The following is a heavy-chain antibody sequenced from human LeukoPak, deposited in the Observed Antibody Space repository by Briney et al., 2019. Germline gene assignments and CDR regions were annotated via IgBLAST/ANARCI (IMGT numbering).Heavy chain of an antibody. CDR3: ARYFPTYYDPDAFDI. J-gene: IGHJ3*02. D-gene: IGHD3-3*01. CDR2: ISSSSSYI. V-gene: IGHV3-21*01. Sequence: GGSLRLSCAASGFTFSSYSMNWVRQAPGKGLEWVSSISSSSSYIYYADSVKGRFTISRDNAKISLYLQMNSLRAEDTAVYYCARYFPTYYDPDAFDIWGQGTMVTVSS. CDR1: GFTFSSYS.